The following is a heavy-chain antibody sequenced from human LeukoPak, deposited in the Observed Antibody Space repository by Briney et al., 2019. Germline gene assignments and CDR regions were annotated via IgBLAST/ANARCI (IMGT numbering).Heavy chain of an antibody. D-gene: IGHD3-9*01. V-gene: IGHV3-48*04. Sequence: GGSLRLSCAASGFTFSGYSLNWVRQAPGKGLEWISYISTAGTTVYYADSVKGRFAISRDNAKNSLYLQMNSLRVEDTAVYYCARSTRGPKLRYFDWSTKYYFDYWGQGTLVTVSS. CDR1: GFTFSGYS. J-gene: IGHJ4*02. CDR2: ISTAGTTV. CDR3: ARSTRGPKLRYFDWSTKYYFDY.